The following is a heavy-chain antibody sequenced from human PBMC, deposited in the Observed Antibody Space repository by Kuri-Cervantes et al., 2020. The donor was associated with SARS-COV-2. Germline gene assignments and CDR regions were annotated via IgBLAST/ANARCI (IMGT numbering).Heavy chain of an antibody. D-gene: IGHD3-22*01. CDR2: ISAYNGNT. V-gene: IGHV1-18*01. CDR3: ARDAGYYDSSGYRYYFDY. Sequence: ASVTVSCKASGYTFTSYGISWVRQATGQGLEWMGWISAYNGNTNYAQKLQGRVTMTTDTSTSTAYMELRSLRSDDTAVYYCARDAGYYDSSGYRYYFDYWGQGTLVTVSS. J-gene: IGHJ4*02. CDR1: GYTFTSYG.